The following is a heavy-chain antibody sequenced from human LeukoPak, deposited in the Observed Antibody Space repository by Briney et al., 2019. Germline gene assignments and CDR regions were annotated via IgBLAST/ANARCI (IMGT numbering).Heavy chain of an antibody. D-gene: IGHD7-27*01. V-gene: IGHV4-30-4*01. CDR3: ARNWGAAGWSNYYGMDV. CDR1: GGSMNNRDYY. Sequence: SETLSLTCTVSGGSMNNRDYYWSWIRQPPGKGPEWLGYIYYSGSTYYNPSLKSRITISEDTPKNQFSPKLKSVTAADTAVYFCARNWGAAGWSNYYGMDVWGQGTTVIVSS. CDR2: IYYSGST. J-gene: IGHJ6*02.